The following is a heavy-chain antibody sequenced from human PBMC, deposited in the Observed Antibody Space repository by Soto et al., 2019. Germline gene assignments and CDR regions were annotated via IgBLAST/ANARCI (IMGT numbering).Heavy chain of an antibody. D-gene: IGHD3-16*02. CDR3: ARGPRFYVWGSYRHAEYFQH. J-gene: IGHJ1*01. Sequence: PSETLSLTCAVYCGSFSGYYWSWIRQPPGKGLEWIGEINHSGSTNYNPSLKSRVTISVDTSKNRFSLKLSSVTAADTAVYYCARGPRFYVWGSYRHAEYFQHWGQGTLVTVSS. CDR1: CGSFSGYY. CDR2: INHSGST. V-gene: IGHV4-34*01.